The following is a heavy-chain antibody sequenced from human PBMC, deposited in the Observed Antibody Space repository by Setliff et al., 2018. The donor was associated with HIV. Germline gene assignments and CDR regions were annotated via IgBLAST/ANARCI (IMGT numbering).Heavy chain of an antibody. Sequence: SQTLALTCASSGDSVSNTNAAWNWIRQSPSRGLEWLGRTYYRSKWYYQYALSLKSRISINPDTSKNQFSLQLNSVTPEDTSLYYCVRENDLLDGFDFWGQGPMVTVSS. D-gene: IGHD1-1*01. V-gene: IGHV6-1*01. CDR2: TYYRSKWYY. CDR3: VRENDLLDGFDF. J-gene: IGHJ3*01. CDR1: GDSVSNTNAA.